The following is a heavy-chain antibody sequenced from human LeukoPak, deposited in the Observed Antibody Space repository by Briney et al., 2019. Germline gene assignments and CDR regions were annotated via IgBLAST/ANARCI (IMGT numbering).Heavy chain of an antibody. V-gene: IGHV3-21*01. J-gene: IGHJ6*02. CDR3: ARIPTKDYDFWSGSYYYGMDV. CDR2: ISSSSSYI. CDR1: GFTFSSYS. Sequence: GGSLRLSCAASGFTFSSYSMTWVRQAPGKGLERVSSISSSSSYIYYADSVKGRFTISRDNAKNSLYLQMNSLRAEDTAVYYCARIPTKDYDFWSGSYYYGMDVWGQGTTVTVSS. D-gene: IGHD3-3*01.